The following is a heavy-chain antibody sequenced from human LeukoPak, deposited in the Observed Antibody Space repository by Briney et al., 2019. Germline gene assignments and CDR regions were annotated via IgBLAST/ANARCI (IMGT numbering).Heavy chain of an antibody. CDR2: SSSRGYYR. CDR3: AREVSDYDIWSGYSTDYNYYGMDV. Sequence: GGSLRLSCAASGFTFSDYYMSWIRQAPGEGLEWLSYSSSRGYYRDYADSVKGRFTISRDSAKNSLYLQMNSLRPEDTAVYYCAREVSDYDIWSGYSTDYNYYGMDVWGQGTTVTVSS. D-gene: IGHD3-3*01. V-gene: IGHV3-11*06. J-gene: IGHJ6*02. CDR1: GFTFSDYY.